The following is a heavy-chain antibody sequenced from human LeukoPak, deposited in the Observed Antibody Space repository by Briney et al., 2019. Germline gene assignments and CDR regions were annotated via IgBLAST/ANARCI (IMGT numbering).Heavy chain of an antibody. V-gene: IGHV1-18*01. CDR2: ISAYNGNT. J-gene: IGHJ6*03. Sequence: ASVKVSCKASGYTFTSYGISWVRQAPGQGLEWMGWISAYNGNTNYAQKLQGRVTMTTDTSTSTAYMELRSLRSDDTAVYYCARGGGYYDSSGYYYYYYMDVWGKGTTVTVSS. D-gene: IGHD3-22*01. CDR3: ARGGGYYDSSGYYYYYYMDV. CDR1: GYTFTSYG.